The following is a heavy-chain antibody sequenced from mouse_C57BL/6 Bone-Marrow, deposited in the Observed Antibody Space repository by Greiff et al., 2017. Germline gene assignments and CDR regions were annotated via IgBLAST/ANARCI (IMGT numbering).Heavy chain of an antibody. CDR3: ARGTTVVATDY. V-gene: IGHV1-55*01. CDR2: IYPGSGST. D-gene: IGHD1-1*01. CDR1: GYTFTSYW. Sequence: QVQLQQPGAELVKPGASVKMSCKASGYTFTSYWITWVKQRPGQGLEWIGDIYPGSGSTNYNEKFKSKATLTVDTSASTAYMQLSSLTSEDSAVYYGARGTTVVATDYWGQGTTLTVSS. J-gene: IGHJ2*01.